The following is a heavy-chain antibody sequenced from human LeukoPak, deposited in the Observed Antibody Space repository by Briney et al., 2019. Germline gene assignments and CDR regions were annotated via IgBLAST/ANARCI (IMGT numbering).Heavy chain of an antibody. J-gene: IGHJ4*02. D-gene: IGHD3-3*01. Sequence: SETLSLTCSVSGASTTTYYWSWIGQSSGKGLEYIGYIHSSWTTNYNPSFKGRVTISLHTSRNQFSLRLTSVTAEDTAVYYCARQLGGEFLEPFDYWGQGTLVTVSS. CDR3: ARQLGGEFLEPFDY. CDR1: GASTTTYY. CDR2: IHSSWTT. V-gene: IGHV4-59*08.